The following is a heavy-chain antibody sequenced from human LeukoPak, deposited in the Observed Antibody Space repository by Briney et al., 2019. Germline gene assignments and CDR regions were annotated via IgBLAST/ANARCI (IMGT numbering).Heavy chain of an antibody. CDR1: GFTFSSYG. D-gene: IGHD1-26*01. V-gene: IGHV3-30*02. Sequence: GGSLRLSCAASGFTFSSYGMHWVRQAPGKGLEWVAFIRYDGSNKYYADSVKGRFTISRDNSKNTLYLQMNSLRAEDTAVYYCAKDWALVGFFSPNWFDPWGQGTLVTVSS. J-gene: IGHJ5*02. CDR3: AKDWALVGFFSPNWFDP. CDR2: IRYDGSNK.